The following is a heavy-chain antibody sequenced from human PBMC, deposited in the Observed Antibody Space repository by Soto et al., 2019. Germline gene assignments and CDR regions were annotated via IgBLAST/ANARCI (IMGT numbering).Heavy chain of an antibody. CDR1: GDSVSSNTAS. CDR3: AKGDNLGPKTGYAFDP. J-gene: IGHJ5*02. Sequence: SRTLSLTCAISGDSVSSNTASWNWIRQSPSRGLEWLGRTYFRSKWYNDYAVSVKSRIIINPDTSNNQFSLQLNSVTPEDTAVYFCAKGDNLGPKTGYAFDPWGQGIMVTSPQ. D-gene: IGHD5-12*01. CDR2: TYFRSKWYN. V-gene: IGHV6-1*01.